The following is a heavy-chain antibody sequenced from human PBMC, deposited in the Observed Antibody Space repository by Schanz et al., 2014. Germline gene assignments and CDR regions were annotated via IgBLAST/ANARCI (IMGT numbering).Heavy chain of an antibody. D-gene: IGHD6-19*01. J-gene: IGHJ4*02. Sequence: QVQLVQSGAEAKKPGASVKVSCKASGYTFNGYYLHWVRQAPGQGLEWMGRIYPNSGGTDSAQKFQGGVTMTRDTSISTAYMDLSSLTSEDTAVYYCARGLVRHFDNWGQGTLVTVSS. CDR1: GYTFNGYY. V-gene: IGHV1-2*06. CDR2: IYPNSGGT. CDR3: ARGLVRHFDN.